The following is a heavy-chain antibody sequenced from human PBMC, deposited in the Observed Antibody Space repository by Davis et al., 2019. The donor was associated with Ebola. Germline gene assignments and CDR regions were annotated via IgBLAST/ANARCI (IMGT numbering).Heavy chain of an antibody. CDR2: IRYDGSNK. Sequence: GGSLRLSCAASGFTFSSYGVHWVRQAPGKGLEWVAFIRYDGSNKYYADSVKGRFTISRDNSKNTLYLQMNGLRAEDTAVYYCAKIGAAGTDYYYYYMDVWGEGTTVTVSS. CDR3: AKIGAAGTDYYYYYMDV. J-gene: IGHJ6*03. CDR1: GFTFSSYG. D-gene: IGHD6-13*01. V-gene: IGHV3-30*02.